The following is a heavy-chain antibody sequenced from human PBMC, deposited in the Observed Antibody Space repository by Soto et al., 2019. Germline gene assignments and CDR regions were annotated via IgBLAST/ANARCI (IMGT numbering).Heavy chain of an antibody. CDR1: GFTFSSYW. CDR2: IKQDGSEK. CDR3: ARDHYGDYVLFDY. J-gene: IGHJ4*02. Sequence: PGGSLRLSCAASGFTFSSYWMSWVRQAPGKGLEWVANIKQDGSEKYYVDSVKGRFTISRDNAKNSLYLQMNSLRAEDTAVYYCARDHYGDYVLFDYWGQGTLVTVSS. V-gene: IGHV3-7*01. D-gene: IGHD4-17*01.